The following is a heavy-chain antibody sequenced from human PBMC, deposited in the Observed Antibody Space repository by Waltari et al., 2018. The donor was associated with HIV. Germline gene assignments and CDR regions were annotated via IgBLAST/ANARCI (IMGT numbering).Heavy chain of an antibody. D-gene: IGHD5-12*01. CDR2: FDPEDGET. CDR1: GDTLSDLS. J-gene: IGHJ6*02. Sequence: QVHLVQSGAAVKAPGSSVKVSCTLSGDTLSDLSFLWVRQAPGKGLEWMGGFDPEDGETIHAQKFQDRVTMTEDTSTDTAYMELSSLTSEDTAVYFCATSGHGGPYYYYGLDVWGQGTTVTVSS. V-gene: IGHV1-24*01. CDR3: ATSGHGGPYYYYGLDV.